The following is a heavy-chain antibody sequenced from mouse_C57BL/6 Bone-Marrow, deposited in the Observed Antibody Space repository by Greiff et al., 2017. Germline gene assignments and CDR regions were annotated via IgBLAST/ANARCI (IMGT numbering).Heavy chain of an antibody. CDR3: ARVYYDYDGDWYFDV. Sequence: EVKLMESGGGLVQPGESLKLSCESNEYEFPSHDMSWVRKTPEKRLELVAAINSDGGSTYYPDTMERRFIISRDNTKKTLYLQMSSLRSEDTALYYCARVYYDYDGDWYFDVWGTGTTVTVSS. V-gene: IGHV5-2*01. J-gene: IGHJ1*03. CDR1: EYEFPSHD. CDR2: INSDGGST. D-gene: IGHD2-4*01.